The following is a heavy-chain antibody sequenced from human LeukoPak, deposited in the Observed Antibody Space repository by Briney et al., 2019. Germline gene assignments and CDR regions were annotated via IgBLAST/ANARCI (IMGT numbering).Heavy chain of an antibody. V-gene: IGHV5-10-1*01. CDR1: GYSFTSYW. Sequence: AGGSLRLSCKGSGYSFTSYWISWVRQMPGKGLEWMGRIDPSDSYTNYSPSFQGHVTISADKSISTAYLQWSSLRASDTAMYYCARLLRVADYYYYGMDVWGQGTTVTVSS. CDR2: IDPSDSYT. CDR3: ARLLRVADYYYYGMDV. J-gene: IGHJ6*02. D-gene: IGHD2-15*01.